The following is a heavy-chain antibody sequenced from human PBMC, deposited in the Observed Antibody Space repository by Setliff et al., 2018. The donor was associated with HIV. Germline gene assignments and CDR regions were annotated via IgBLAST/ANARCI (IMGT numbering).Heavy chain of an antibody. D-gene: IGHD3-22*01. CDR3: ARKYYYDSSGYYSFDY. V-gene: IGHV4-61*09. Sequence: KTSETLSLTCTVSGGSISSGTYYWSWIRQPAGKGLEWIGHIYSTGNTNYNSSLKSRVTMSIETSKNQFSLKLTSVTAEDTALYYCARKYYYDSSGYYSFDYWGQGALVTVSS. CDR2: IYSTGNT. J-gene: IGHJ4*02. CDR1: GGSISSGTYY.